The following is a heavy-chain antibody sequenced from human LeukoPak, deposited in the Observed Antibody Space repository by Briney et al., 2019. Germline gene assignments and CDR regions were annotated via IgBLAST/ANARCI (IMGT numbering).Heavy chain of an antibody. CDR1: GGTFSSYA. J-gene: IGHJ3*02. V-gene: IGHV1-69*13. D-gene: IGHD5-12*01. Sequence: SVKVSCKASGGTFSSYAFSWVRQAPGQGLEWMGGIIPISNTPNYAQRFQGRVTLTADESTSTAYMELSSLRSEDTAVYYCARATTVPRDAFHIWGQGTMVTVSS. CDR3: ARATTVPRDAFHI. CDR2: IIPISNTP.